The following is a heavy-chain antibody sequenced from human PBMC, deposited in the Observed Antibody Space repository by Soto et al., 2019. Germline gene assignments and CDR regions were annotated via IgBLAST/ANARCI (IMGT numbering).Heavy chain of an antibody. CDR1: GFTFSSYS. J-gene: IGHJ6*03. CDR2: ISSSSSTI. D-gene: IGHD2-15*01. V-gene: IGHV3-48*01. Sequence: EVQLVESGGGLVQPGGSLRLSCAASGFTFSSYSMNWVRQAPGKGLEWVSYISSSSSTIYYADSVKGRFTISRDNAKNSLYLQMNSLRAEDTAVYYCARVERGYCSGRSCYYYYYYMDVWGKGTTVTVSS. CDR3: ARVERGYCSGRSCYYYYYYMDV.